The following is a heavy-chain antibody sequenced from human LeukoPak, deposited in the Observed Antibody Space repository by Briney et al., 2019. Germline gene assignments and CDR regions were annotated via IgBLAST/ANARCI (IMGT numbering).Heavy chain of an antibody. CDR1: GGSISSGSYY. CDR2: IYTSGST. CDR3: ARDAYQLLYDAFDI. J-gene: IGHJ3*02. Sequence: SQTLSLTCTVSGGSISSGSYYWSWHRQPAGKGLEGIGRIYTSGSTNYNPSLKSRVTISVDTSKNQFSLKLSSVTAADTAVYYCARDAYQLLYDAFDIWGQGTMVTVSS. D-gene: IGHD2-2*02. V-gene: IGHV4-61*02.